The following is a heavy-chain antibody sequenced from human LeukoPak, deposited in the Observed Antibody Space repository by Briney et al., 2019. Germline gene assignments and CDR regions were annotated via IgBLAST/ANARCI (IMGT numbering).Heavy chain of an antibody. CDR3: ARGSVLRFLEWLSDFDY. J-gene: IGHJ4*02. CDR1: GFTFSRFW. CDR2: ISYDGSNK. V-gene: IGHV3-30-3*01. Sequence: QSGVSLRLSCAASGFTFSRFWMSWVRQAPGKGLEWVAVISYDGSNKYYADSVKGRFTISRDNSKSTLYLQMNSLRAEDTGVYYCARGSVLRFLEWLSDFDYWGQGTLVTVSS. D-gene: IGHD3-3*01.